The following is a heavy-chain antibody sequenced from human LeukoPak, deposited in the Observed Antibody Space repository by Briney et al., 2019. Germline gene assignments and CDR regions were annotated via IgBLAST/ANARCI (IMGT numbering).Heavy chain of an antibody. J-gene: IGHJ4*02. V-gene: IGHV1-46*01. D-gene: IGHD5-18*01. CDR3: ASGYSYGFVDY. CDR1: GYTFTSYY. Sequence: ASVKVSCKASGYTFTSYYMHWVRQAPGQGLEWMGVINPSGGSTSYAQKFQRRVTMTRDTSTSTVYMELSSLRSEDTAVYYCASGYSYGFVDYWGQGTLVTVSS. CDR2: INPSGGST.